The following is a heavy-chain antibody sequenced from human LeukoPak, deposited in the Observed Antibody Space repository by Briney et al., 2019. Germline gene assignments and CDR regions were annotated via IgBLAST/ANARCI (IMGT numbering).Heavy chain of an antibody. CDR2: IKSDV. CDR1: GFTFSSYW. J-gene: IGHJ4*02. V-gene: IGHV3-74*01. CDR3: ARGRGGDFDY. Sequence: GGSLILSCAASGFTFSSYWMHWVRQAPGKGLVWVSRIKSDVTYADSVRGRFTISRDNAKNTLYLQMNSLRAEDTAVYYCARGRGGDFDYWGQGTLVTVSS.